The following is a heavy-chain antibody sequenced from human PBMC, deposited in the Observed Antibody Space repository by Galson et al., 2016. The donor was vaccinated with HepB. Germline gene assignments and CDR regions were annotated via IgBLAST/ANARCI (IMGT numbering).Heavy chain of an antibody. D-gene: IGHD3-10*01. V-gene: IGHV4-39*07. J-gene: IGHJ4*02. CDR1: GDSISSSISD. Sequence: ETLSLTCTVSGDSISSSISDWGWIRQTPGKGLEWIGSVYRSGSVYYNPSLRSRVTMSVDLSNSQFSLRLNSVTAADTAIYYCATFQGSGSSQFEYWGQGTLVSVSS. CDR2: VYRSGSV. CDR3: ATFQGSGSSQFEY.